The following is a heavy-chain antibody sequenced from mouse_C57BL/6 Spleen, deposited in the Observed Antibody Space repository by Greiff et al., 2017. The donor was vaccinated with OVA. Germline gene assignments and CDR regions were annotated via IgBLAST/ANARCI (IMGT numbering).Heavy chain of an antibody. J-gene: IGHJ3*01. V-gene: IGHV5-9-1*02. D-gene: IGHD2-4*01. CDR2: ISSGGDYI. CDR1: GFTFSSYA. CDR3: TRDLGLRPWFAY. Sequence: EVQVVESGEGLVKPGGSLKLSCAASGFTFSSYAMSWVRQTPEKRLEWVAYISSGGDYIYYADTVKGRFTISRDNARNTLYLQMSSLKSEDTAMYYCTRDLGLRPWFAYWGQGTLVTVSA.